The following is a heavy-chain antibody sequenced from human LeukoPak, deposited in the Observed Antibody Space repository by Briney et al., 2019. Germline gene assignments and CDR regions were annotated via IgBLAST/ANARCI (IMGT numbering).Heavy chain of an antibody. J-gene: IGHJ4*02. CDR2: ISWNSGSI. Sequence: GGSLRLSCAASGLTFDDYAMHWVRQAPGKGLEWVSGISWNSGSIGYADSVKGRFTISRDNSKNTLYLQMNSLRAEDTAVYYCAKTSGSYLGGYFDYWGQGTLVTVSS. CDR1: GLTFDDYA. D-gene: IGHD1-26*01. V-gene: IGHV3-9*01. CDR3: AKTSGSYLGGYFDY.